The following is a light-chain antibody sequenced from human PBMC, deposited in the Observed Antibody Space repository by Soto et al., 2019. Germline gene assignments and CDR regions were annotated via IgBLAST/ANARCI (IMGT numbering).Light chain of an antibody. V-gene: IGKV1-27*01. J-gene: IGKJ1*01. CDR2: AAS. CDR3: QKYNSAPRT. Sequence: DIQMTQSPSSLSASVGDRVTLTCRASQGISNYLAWYQQKPGKVPKLLIYAASTLQSGVPSRFSGSGSGTDFTLTISSLQTEDVATSYCQKYNSAPRTFGQGTKVEIK. CDR1: QGISNY.